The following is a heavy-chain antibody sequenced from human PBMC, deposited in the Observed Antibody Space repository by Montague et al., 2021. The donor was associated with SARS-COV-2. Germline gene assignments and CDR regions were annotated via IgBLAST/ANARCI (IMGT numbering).Heavy chain of an antibody. CDR3: ARLRDGVVPSPILGVGPYYSYYCLAV. D-gene: IGHD3-10*01. CDR2: INHGGST. Sequence: SETLSLTCAVHGTSFSGYYWNWIRQPPGRGLEWIGEINHGGSTKYSPSLKSRLTISADTSKNQFSLKLTSVAAADTAVYYCARLRDGVVPSPILGVGPYYSYYCLAVWARGTTFTVSS. J-gene: IGHJ6*03. V-gene: IGHV4-34*01. CDR1: GTSFSGYY.